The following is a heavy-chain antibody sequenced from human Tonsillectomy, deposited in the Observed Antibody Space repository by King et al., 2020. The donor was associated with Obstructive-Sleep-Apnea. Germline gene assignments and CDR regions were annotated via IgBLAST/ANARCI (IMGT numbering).Heavy chain of an antibody. CDR2: IKQNGSEK. CDR1: GLTFSNFW. V-gene: IGHV3-7*01. D-gene: IGHD3-9*01. J-gene: IGHJ2*01. Sequence: VQLVESGGGLVQPGGSLRLSCAASGLTFSNFWMSWVRQAPGKGLEWVANIKQNGSEKYYVDSVKGRFTISRDNAKNSLYRQMNRLRAEDTAVYYCASVLRNFDWLGTGYYFDLWGRGTLVTVSS. CDR3: ASVLRNFDWLGTGYYFDL.